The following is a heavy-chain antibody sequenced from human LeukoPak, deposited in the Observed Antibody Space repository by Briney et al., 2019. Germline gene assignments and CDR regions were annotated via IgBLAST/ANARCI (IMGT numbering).Heavy chain of an antibody. V-gene: IGHV4-59*01. D-gene: IGHD3-10*01. CDR1: GGSISSYY. CDR2: IYYSGST. CDR3: ARDFGGLRDY. J-gene: IGHJ4*02. Sequence: SETLSLTCTVSGGSISSYYWSWLRQPPGKGLEWIGYIYYSGSTNYNPSLKGRVTISVDTSKNQFSLKLSSVTAADTAVYYCARDFGGLRDYWGQGTLVTVSS.